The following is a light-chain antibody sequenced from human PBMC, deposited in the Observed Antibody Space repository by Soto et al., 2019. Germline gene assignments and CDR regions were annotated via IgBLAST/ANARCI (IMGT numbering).Light chain of an antibody. Sequence: DIQMTQSPSTLSASVGDRVTITCRASQSIRTWLAWYQHRPGKAPSLLIYDASAMRSGVPSRFSGSGSGTEFTLTISSLQPDDFATYYCQKYNSYSETFGQGTKVDIK. CDR2: DAS. V-gene: IGKV1-5*01. J-gene: IGKJ1*01. CDR3: QKYNSYSET. CDR1: QSIRTW.